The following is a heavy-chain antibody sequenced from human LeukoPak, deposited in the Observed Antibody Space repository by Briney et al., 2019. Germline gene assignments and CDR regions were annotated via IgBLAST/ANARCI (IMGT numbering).Heavy chain of an antibody. CDR1: GYSFTGHY. CDR2: INPNSGGS. CDR3: ARDYGRSIAAHRGDAFDI. D-gene: IGHD6-6*01. J-gene: IGHJ3*02. Sequence: WASVKVSCKTSGYSFTGHYIHWVRQAPGQGLEWMGRINPNSGGSSFAQKFQGGVTMTRDTSIGTAYMELSSLRDDDTALYFCARDYGRSIAAHRGDAFDIWGQGTMVTVSS. V-gene: IGHV1-2*06.